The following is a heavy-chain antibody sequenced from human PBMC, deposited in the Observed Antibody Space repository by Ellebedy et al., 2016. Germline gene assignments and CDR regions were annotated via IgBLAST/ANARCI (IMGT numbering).Heavy chain of an antibody. Sequence: SETLSLTXTVSGGSMSSYYWSWIRQPPGKGLEWIGYIYYFGSTNYNPSLKSRVTISVDTSKRHFSLRLNSVTAADTAVYYCARYGGGGQRGPRFDPWGQGTLVTVSS. D-gene: IGHD3-16*01. V-gene: IGHV4-59*12. CDR3: ARYGGGGQRGPRFDP. J-gene: IGHJ5*02. CDR2: IYYFGST. CDR1: GGSMSSYY.